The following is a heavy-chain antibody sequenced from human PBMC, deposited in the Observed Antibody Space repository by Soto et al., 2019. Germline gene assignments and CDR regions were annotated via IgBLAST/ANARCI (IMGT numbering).Heavy chain of an antibody. J-gene: IGHJ4*02. V-gene: IGHV3-15*07. Sequence: EVQLVESGGGLVKPGGSLRLSCAASGFTFSNAWMNWVRQAPGKGLEWVGRIKSKTDGGTTDYAAPVKGRFTISSDDSKNTLYLQMNCLKTEDTAVYYCTTEYCSSTSCYAALDYWGQGTLVTVSS. CDR1: GFTFSNAW. CDR2: IKSKTDGGTT. CDR3: TTEYCSSTSCYAALDY. D-gene: IGHD2-2*01.